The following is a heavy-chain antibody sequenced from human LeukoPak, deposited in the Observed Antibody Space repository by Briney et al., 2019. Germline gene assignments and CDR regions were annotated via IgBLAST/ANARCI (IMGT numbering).Heavy chain of an antibody. D-gene: IGHD1-1*01. CDR1: GFTFSNYA. CDR2: ISDSGGTT. CDR3: AKDRKVLGL. Sequence: GGSLRLSCAASGFTFSNYAMSWVRQAPGKGLEWVSAISDSGGTTYYADSVKGRFIISRDNSKNTLSLQMNSLRAEDTAVYYCAKDRKVLGLWGQGTMVTVSS. J-gene: IGHJ3*01. V-gene: IGHV3-23*01.